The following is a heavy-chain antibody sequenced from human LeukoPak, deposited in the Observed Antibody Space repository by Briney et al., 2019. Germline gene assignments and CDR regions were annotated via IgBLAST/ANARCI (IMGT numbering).Heavy chain of an antibody. CDR3: ANPSSSWSGFDY. CDR1: GFTFSSYD. V-gene: IGHV3-30*02. CDR2: IRYDGNNK. Sequence: GGSLRLSCAASGFTFSSYDMHWVRQAPGKGLEWVAFIRYDGNNKYHADSVKGRFTISRDNSKNTLYLQMNSLRAEDTAVYYCANPSSSWSGFDYWGQGTLVTVSS. D-gene: IGHD6-13*01. J-gene: IGHJ4*02.